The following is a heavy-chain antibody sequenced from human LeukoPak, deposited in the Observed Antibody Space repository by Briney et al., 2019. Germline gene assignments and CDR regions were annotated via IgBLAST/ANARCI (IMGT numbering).Heavy chain of an antibody. V-gene: IGHV4-4*07. CDR2: IYASGST. CDR3: AGLPYSAGWFFDY. CDR1: GGSISGYF. D-gene: IGHD6-13*01. Sequence: SETLSLTCTVSGGSISGYFWTWIRQPAGKGLEWLGRIYASGSTNYNPSLKSRVTMSVDTSKNQFSLKLTSVTAADTAVYYCAGLPYSAGWFFDYWSQGTLVTVSS. J-gene: IGHJ4*02.